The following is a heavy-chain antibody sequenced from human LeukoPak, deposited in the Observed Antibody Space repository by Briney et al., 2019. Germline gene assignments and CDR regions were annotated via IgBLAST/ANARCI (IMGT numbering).Heavy chain of an antibody. Sequence: GGSLRLSCAASGFTFSSYAMSWVRQAPGKGLEWVSAISGRGGSTYYADSVKGRFTISRDNSKNTLYLQMNSLRAEDTAVYYCAKGITMVRGVTFDYWGQGTLVTVSS. J-gene: IGHJ4*02. D-gene: IGHD3-10*01. CDR3: AKGITMVRGVTFDY. V-gene: IGHV3-23*01. CDR2: ISGRGGST. CDR1: GFTFSSYA.